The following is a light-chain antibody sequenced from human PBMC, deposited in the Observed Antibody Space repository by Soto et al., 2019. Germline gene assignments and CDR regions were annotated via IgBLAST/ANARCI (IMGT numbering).Light chain of an antibody. J-gene: IGKJ1*01. V-gene: IGKV1-9*01. CDR2: AAS. Sequence: DMQLTQSPPFLSASVGESVTITCRASQVISTSLAWYQVKPGKAPKLLIYAASTLESGVPSRFSGSGSGTEFTLTISSLQPDDFATYYCQHYNSYSEAFGQGTKV. CDR3: QHYNSYSEA. CDR1: QVISTS.